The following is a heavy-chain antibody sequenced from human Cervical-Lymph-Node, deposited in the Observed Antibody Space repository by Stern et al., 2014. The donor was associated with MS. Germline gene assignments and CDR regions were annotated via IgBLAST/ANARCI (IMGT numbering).Heavy chain of an antibody. CDR2: ISSSSSDI. CDR3: ARSIPFIAAAGNFDY. J-gene: IGHJ4*02. CDR1: GFTFSSYS. Sequence: EVQLEESGGGLVKPGGSLRLSCAASGFTFSSYSMNWVRQAPGKGLEWVASISSSSSDIYYADSVKGRFTISIDNAKNSLYLQMNSLRAEDTAVYYCARSIPFIAAAGNFDYWGQGTLVTVSS. V-gene: IGHV3-21*01. D-gene: IGHD6-13*01.